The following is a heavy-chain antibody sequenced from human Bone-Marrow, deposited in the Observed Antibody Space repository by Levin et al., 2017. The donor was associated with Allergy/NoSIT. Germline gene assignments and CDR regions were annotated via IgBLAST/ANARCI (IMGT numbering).Heavy chain of an antibody. CDR3: ATGTKRGTLDS. J-gene: IGHJ4*02. CDR1: GFSFSYAW. V-gene: IGHV3-15*07. D-gene: IGHD1-7*01. CDR2: IKTKADGGAT. Sequence: GESLKISCAASGFSFSYAWMNWVRQAAGEGLEWIGRIKTKADGGATDYAAPVKGRFSISRDDSENTLYLQMSSLTTEDTGVYYCATGTKRGTLDSWGQGTLVTVSS.